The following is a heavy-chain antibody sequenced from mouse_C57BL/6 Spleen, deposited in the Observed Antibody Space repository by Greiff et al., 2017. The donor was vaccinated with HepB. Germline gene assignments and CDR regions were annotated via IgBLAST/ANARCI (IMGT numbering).Heavy chain of an antibody. CDR2: ISNGGGST. D-gene: IGHD2-4*01. J-gene: IGHJ3*01. Sequence: EVMLVESGGGLVQPGGSLKLSCAASGFTFSDYYMYWVRQTPEKRLEWVAYISNGGGSTYYPDTVKGRFTISRDNAKNTLYLQMSRLKSEDTAMYYCARQGDYDGLFAYWGQGTLVTVSA. CDR1: GFTFSDYY. CDR3: ARQGDYDGLFAY. V-gene: IGHV5-12*01.